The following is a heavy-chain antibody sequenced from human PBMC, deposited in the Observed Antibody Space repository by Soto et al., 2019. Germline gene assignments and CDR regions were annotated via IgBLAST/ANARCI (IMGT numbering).Heavy chain of an antibody. J-gene: IGHJ4*02. CDR3: AKGRDYTLLRWKYFEK. CDR1: GLTFSLYG. CDR2: ISYEGRNK. D-gene: IGHD3-3*01. Sequence: LRLSCAVSGLTFSLYGMHWVRQAPGKGLEWVSFISYEGRNKYYADSVKGRFTISRDNSKNTLSLQLDSLRPEDTAVYYCAKGRDYTLLRWKYFEKWGEGTEVTV. V-gene: IGHV3-30*18.